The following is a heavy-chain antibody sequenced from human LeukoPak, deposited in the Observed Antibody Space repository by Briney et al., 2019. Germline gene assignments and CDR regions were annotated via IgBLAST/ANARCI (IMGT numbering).Heavy chain of an antibody. Sequence: SETLSLTCAVYGGSFSGYYWSWIRQPPGKGLEWIGEINHSGSTNYNPSLKSRVTISVDTSKNQFSLKLSSVTAADTAVYYCARGGYGSGGPELFDYWGQGTLVTVSS. CDR2: INHSGST. J-gene: IGHJ4*02. D-gene: IGHD3-10*01. CDR1: GGSFSGYY. CDR3: ARGGYGSGGPELFDY. V-gene: IGHV4-34*01.